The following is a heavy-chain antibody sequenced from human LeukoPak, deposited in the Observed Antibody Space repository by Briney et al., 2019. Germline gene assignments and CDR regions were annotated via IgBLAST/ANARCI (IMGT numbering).Heavy chain of an antibody. D-gene: IGHD3-22*01. CDR1: GFTFSRYW. CDR2: IKEDGSEK. CDR3: ARDWLAGNPYHAFDL. Sequence: GGSLRLSCAASGFTFSRYWMSWVRQAPGKGLECGANIKEDGSEKYYVDSVKGRFTISRDNAKNSLYLQMNSLRAEDTAVYYCARDWLAGNPYHAFDLWGKGTMVTVSS. J-gene: IGHJ3*01. V-gene: IGHV3-7*01.